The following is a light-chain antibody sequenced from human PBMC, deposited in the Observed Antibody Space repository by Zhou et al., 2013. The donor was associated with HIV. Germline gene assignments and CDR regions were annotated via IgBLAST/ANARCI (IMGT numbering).Light chain of an antibody. Sequence: EIVMTQSPATLSVSPGERATLSCRASQSVGSNLAWYRQTPGQAPSLLIYGASTRAAGVPARFSASGSGTDFTLTINGLQSEDFALYYCQQYDQWPPVTFGGGTKVEIK. CDR1: QSVGSN. V-gene: IGKV3D-15*01. CDR2: GAS. J-gene: IGKJ4*01. CDR3: QQYDQWPPVT.